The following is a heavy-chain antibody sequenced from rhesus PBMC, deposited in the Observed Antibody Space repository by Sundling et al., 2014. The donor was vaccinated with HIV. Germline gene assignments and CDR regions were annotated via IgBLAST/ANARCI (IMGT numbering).Heavy chain of an antibody. CDR3: TKQEYNWNYVIDY. D-gene: IGHD1-26*01. CDR2: IRNKANSYTT. Sequence: EVQLVESGGAWCSLGGPVRLSCAASGFTFSNYYMHWVRQAQGKGLEWVGLIRNKANSYTTEYAAAVKGRFTISRDDSKNTLYLQMSSLKTEDTAVYYCTKQEYNWNYVIDYWGQGVLVTVSS. J-gene: IGHJ4*01. V-gene: IGHV3-13*01. CDR1: GFTFSNYY.